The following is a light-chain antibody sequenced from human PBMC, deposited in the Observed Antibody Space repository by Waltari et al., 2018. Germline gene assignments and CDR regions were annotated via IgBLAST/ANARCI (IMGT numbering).Light chain of an antibody. CDR3: QQYYSTPLT. V-gene: IGKV4-1*01. CDR1: QSVLYSSNNKHH. CDR2: WAS. Sequence: DIVMTQSPDSLAVSLGERATINFKSSQSVLYSSNNKHHLAWYQQKPGQPPKLLIYWASTRESGVPDRFSGSGSGTDFTLTISSLQAADVAVYYCQQYYSTPLTFGGGTKVEIK. J-gene: IGKJ4*01.